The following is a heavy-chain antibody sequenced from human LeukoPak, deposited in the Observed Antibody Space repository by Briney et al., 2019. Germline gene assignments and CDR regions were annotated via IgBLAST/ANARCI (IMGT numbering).Heavy chain of an antibody. CDR3: ARGRGYSSSSTDMDV. Sequence: GGSLRLSCAASGFTFSSYAMSWVRQAPGKGLEWVASISGSGGYIYYADSVKDRFTISRDNAENSLYLQMDSLRDEDTAVYYCARGRGYSSSSTDMDVWGRGTTVTVSS. CDR1: GFTFSSYA. CDR2: ISGSGGYI. J-gene: IGHJ6*02. V-gene: IGHV3-21*01. D-gene: IGHD6-6*01.